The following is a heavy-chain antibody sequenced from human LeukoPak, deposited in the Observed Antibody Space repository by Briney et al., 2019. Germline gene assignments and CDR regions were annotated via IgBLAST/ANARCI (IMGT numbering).Heavy chain of an antibody. D-gene: IGHD7-27*01. Sequence: GGSLRLSCAASGFTFSDSWMSWVRQAPGKEPEWVANIKEDESEKHYVDSVKGRFTVSRDNAKSSLFLQMNSLRVEDTAVYYCATYKNWVAGDVWGQGTTVSVSS. CDR3: ATYKNWVAGDV. CDR1: GFTFSDSW. CDR2: IKEDESEK. V-gene: IGHV3-7*01. J-gene: IGHJ6*02.